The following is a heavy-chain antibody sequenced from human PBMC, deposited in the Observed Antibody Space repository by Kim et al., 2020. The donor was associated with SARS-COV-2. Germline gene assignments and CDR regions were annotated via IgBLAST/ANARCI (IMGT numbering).Heavy chain of an antibody. CDR1: GFTFSDYY. D-gene: IGHD4-4*01. J-gene: IGHJ6*02. V-gene: IGHV3-11*06. Sequence: GGSLRLSCAASGFTFSDYYMSWIRQAPGKGLEWVSYISSSSSYTNYADSVKGRFTISRDNAKNSLYLQMNSLRAEDTAVYYCASSRQSDYSYYYGMDVWGQGTTVTVSS. CDR3: ASSRQSDYSYYYGMDV. CDR2: ISSSSSYT.